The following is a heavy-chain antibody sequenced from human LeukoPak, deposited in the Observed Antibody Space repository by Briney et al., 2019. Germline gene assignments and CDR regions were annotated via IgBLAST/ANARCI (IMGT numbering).Heavy chain of an antibody. CDR1: GGSIINSNW. V-gene: IGHV4-4*02. CDR3: ARQQAIALVPADFDP. D-gene: IGHD2-2*01. Sequence: KSSETLSLTCAVSGGSIINSNWWSWVRQPPGKGLEWIGEIDHSGSTSYNPTLKSRVTISVDTSKNQFSLKLSSVTAADTAVYYCARQQAIALVPADFDPWGQGTLVTVSS. CDR2: IDHSGST. J-gene: IGHJ5*02.